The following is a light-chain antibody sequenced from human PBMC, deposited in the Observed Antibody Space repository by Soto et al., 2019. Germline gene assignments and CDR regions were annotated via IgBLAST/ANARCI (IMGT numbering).Light chain of an antibody. CDR1: QSVNNF. Sequence: EIVLTQSPATLSLSPGERATLSCRASQSVNNFLAWYQQRPGQAPRLLMYEASNRATGVPARFSGSGSGTEFTLTISSLQPDDFATYYCQQYNSYWTFGQGTKVDIK. J-gene: IGKJ1*01. CDR3: QQYNSYWT. V-gene: IGKV3-11*01. CDR2: EAS.